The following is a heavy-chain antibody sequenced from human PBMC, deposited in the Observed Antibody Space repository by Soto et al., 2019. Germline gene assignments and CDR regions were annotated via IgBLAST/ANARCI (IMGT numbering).Heavy chain of an antibody. J-gene: IGHJ1*01. CDR1: GFIFSVYA. D-gene: IGHD6-19*01. V-gene: IGHV3-64D*06. Sequence: LRLSCSASGFIFSVYAMHWVRLTPGKGLEFVSAISNNGGSTNDAPSVWGRFTISRDNSKNTVYLEMSSLRVEDTAVYYCVKDPSRGGWYGFFLHWGQGTVVTVSS. CDR3: VKDPSRGGWYGFFLH. CDR2: ISNNGGST.